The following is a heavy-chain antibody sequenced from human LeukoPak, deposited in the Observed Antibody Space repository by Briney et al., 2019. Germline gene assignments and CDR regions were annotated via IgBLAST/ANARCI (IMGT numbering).Heavy chain of an antibody. D-gene: IGHD3-22*01. CDR1: GYTFARYG. CDR3: ARLCHYDTSSYWNDY. CDR2: TSVYNGDT. Sequence: ASVKVSCKASGYTFARYGISWVRQAPGQGLEWMGWTSVYNGDTNYAQKLQDRVTMTTDTSTSTAYTEVRSLSSDDTAVYYCARLCHYDTSSYWNDYWGQGTLVTVSA. V-gene: IGHV1-18*01. J-gene: IGHJ4*02.